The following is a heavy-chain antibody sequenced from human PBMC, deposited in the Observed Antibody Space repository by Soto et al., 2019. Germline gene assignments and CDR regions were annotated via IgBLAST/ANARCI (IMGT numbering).Heavy chain of an antibody. J-gene: IGHJ3*01. CDR2: IIPMFGKA. Sequence: QVQLVQSGAEVKKPGSSVKISCKASGGTFINCIFSWVRQAPGQGLEWMGGIIPMFGKANYAQKFQDRVTITPDESTSTAYMELNSLRSEDTAVYYCVRRGPHWDSIALRRPDVLDVWGQGTMVTVSS. D-gene: IGHD6-6*01. CDR3: VRRGPHWDSIALRRPDVLDV. V-gene: IGHV1-69*01. CDR1: GGTFINCI.